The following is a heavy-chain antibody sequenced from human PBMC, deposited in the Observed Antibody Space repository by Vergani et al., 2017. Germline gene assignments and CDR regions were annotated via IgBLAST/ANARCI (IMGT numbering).Heavy chain of an antibody. CDR3: ARDGETNYYDSSGYLDV. CDR2: INAGNGNT. CDR1: GYTFTSYA. Sequence: QVQLVQSGAEVQKPGASVKVSCKASGYTFTSYAMHWVRQAPGQRLEWMGWINAGNGNTKYSQKFQGRVTITRDTSASTAYMELSSLRSEDTAVYYCARDGETNYYDSSGYLDVWGQGTMVTVSS. J-gene: IGHJ3*01. V-gene: IGHV1-3*01. D-gene: IGHD3-22*01.